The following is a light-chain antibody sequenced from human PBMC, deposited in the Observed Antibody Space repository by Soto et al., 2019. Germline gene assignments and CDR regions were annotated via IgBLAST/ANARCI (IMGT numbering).Light chain of an antibody. V-gene: IGLV4-69*01. Sequence: QLVLTQSPSASGSLGASVKRTCTLSSGHSSYAIAWHQQQPEKGPRYLMKLNSDGSHSKGDGIPDRFSGSSSGAERYLTISSLQSEDEADYYCQTWDTGIRVFGGGTNVTVL. CDR3: QTWDTGIRV. CDR2: LNSDGSH. J-gene: IGLJ2*01. CDR1: SGHSSYA.